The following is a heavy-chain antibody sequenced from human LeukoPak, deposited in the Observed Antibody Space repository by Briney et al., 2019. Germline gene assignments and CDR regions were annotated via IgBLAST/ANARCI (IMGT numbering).Heavy chain of an antibody. CDR2: IYYSGST. CDR1: GGSISSSSYY. CDR3: ARDTSQNWFDP. J-gene: IGHJ5*02. V-gene: IGHV4-39*02. Sequence: SETLSLTCTVSGGSISSSSYYWGWIRQPPGKGLEWIGSIYYSGSTYYNPSLESRVTISVDTSKNQFSLKLSSVTAADTAVYYCARDTSQNWFDPWGQGTLVTVSS.